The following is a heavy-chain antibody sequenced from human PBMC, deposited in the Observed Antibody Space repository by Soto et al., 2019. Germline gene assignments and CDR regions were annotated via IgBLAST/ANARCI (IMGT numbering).Heavy chain of an antibody. CDR3: ARRGNGSGSYQPFDY. D-gene: IGHD3-10*01. CDR1: GYSFSSHL. Sequence: GESLKISFKGSGYSFSSHLICWVRQMPVKGLEWMGIIYPGDSDTRYSPSFQGQVLISADTSISTAYLQWSSLKASDTDMYYCARRGNGSGSYQPFDYWGQRDLVPVSS. V-gene: IGHV5-51*01. J-gene: IGHJ4*02. CDR2: IYPGDSDT.